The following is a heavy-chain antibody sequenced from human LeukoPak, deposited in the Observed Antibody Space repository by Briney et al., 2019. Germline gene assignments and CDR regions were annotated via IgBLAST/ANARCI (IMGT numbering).Heavy chain of an antibody. CDR3: ARAGGFLEWLLADYFDY. CDR1: GFTLSSYW. J-gene: IGHJ4*02. Sequence: AGGSLRLSCAASGFTLSSYWMHWVRQAPGKGLVWVSRINSDGSSTSYADSVKGRFTISTDNAKNTLYLQMNSLRAEDAAVYYCARAGGFLEWLLADYFDYWGQGTLVTVSS. V-gene: IGHV3-74*01. CDR2: INSDGSST. D-gene: IGHD3-3*01.